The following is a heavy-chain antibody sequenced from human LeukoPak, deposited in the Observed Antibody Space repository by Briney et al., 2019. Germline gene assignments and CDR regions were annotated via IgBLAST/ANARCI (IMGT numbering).Heavy chain of an antibody. V-gene: IGHV7-4-1*02. Sequence: GASVQVSCKTSGYTFTYNAISWVRQAPGQGLEWMGWINTNTGNPSYAQAFFTGRYVFSLDTSASAAYLQINGLKADDTAVYYCGRDPKLGIRGYTYGYIDHWGQGTLLTVAS. CDR2: INTNTGNP. CDR3: GRDPKLGIRGYTYGYIDH. J-gene: IGHJ4*02. D-gene: IGHD5-18*01. CDR1: GYTFTYNA.